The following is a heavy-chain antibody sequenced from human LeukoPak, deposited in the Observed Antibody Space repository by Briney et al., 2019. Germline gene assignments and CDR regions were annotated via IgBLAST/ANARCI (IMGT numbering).Heavy chain of an antibody. Sequence: PGGSLRLSCSASGFIFSNYWMAWVRQGPGEGPEWVANINQRGSEKYYVDSVRGRFTIPRDNAKNSLDLQMNSLRVEDTAIYYCARLVVPPGNRGWYYEHWGQGTLVTVSS. J-gene: IGHJ4*02. CDR2: INQRGSEK. D-gene: IGHD2-2*01. CDR1: GFIFSNYW. CDR3: ARLVVPPGNRGWYYEH. V-gene: IGHV3-7*03.